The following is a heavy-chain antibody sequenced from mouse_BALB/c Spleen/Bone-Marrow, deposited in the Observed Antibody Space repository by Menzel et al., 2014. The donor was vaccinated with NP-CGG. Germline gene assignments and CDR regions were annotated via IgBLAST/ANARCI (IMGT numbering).Heavy chain of an antibody. V-gene: IGHV1-87*01. CDR2: IYPGEGDT. Sequence: SGAELARPGASVKLSCKTSGYTFTTYWMQWVKQRPGQGLEWIGAIYPGEGDTRYTQKSKGKATLTADKSSSTAYIQLSNLTSEDSAVYYCSREPSNWGYYWGQGTTLTVSS. J-gene: IGHJ2*01. CDR3: SREPSNWGYY. CDR1: GYTFTTYW.